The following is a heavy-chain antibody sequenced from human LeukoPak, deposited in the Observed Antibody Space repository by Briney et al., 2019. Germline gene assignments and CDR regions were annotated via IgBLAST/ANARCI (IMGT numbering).Heavy chain of an antibody. Sequence: GVSLTLLCTPSGFSFTDYIMLWARHATGRGREWVSYISESGADIYYANSVKGRFTISRDSANNSLYLQMNSLRAEDTALYYCAGRCSVTRCHFSSYGMDVWGQGTTVTVSS. V-gene: IGHV3-21*06. CDR3: AGRCSVTRCHFSSYGMDV. J-gene: IGHJ6*02. CDR2: ISESGADI. CDR1: GFSFTDYI. D-gene: IGHD2-15*01.